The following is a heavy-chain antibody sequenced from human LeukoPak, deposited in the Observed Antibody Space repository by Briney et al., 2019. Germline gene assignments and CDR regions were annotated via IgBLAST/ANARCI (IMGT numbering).Heavy chain of an antibody. J-gene: IGHJ4*02. CDR3: ARGLGDYYDTSDYYYAVPAH. CDR2: MNPNSGDT. D-gene: IGHD3-22*01. Sequence: ASVKVSCKASGYTFTTYDITWVRQATGQGLEWMGWMNPNSGDTAYAQKFQGRVAMTRDTSISTAYTELSSLRSEDTAVYYCARGLGDYYDTSDYYYAVPAHWGQGTLVTVSS. CDR1: GYTFTTYD. V-gene: IGHV1-8*01.